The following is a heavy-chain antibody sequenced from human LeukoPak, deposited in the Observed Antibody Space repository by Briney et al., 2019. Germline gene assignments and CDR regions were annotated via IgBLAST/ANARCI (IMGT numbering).Heavy chain of an antibody. D-gene: IGHD3-9*01. V-gene: IGHV4-34*01. Sequence: SETLSLTCAVYGGSFSGYYWSWLRQPPGKGLEWIGEINHSGSTNYNPSLKSRVTISVDTSKNQFSLKLSSVTAADTAVYYCARARGGYYDILTGYYTEFDYWGQGTLVTVSS. CDR2: INHSGST. CDR1: GGSFSGYY. J-gene: IGHJ4*02. CDR3: ARARGGYYDILTGYYTEFDY.